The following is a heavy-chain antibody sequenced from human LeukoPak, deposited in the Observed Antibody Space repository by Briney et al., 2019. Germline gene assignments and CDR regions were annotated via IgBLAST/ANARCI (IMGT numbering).Heavy chain of an antibody. D-gene: IGHD4-17*01. CDR2: TYYRSKWYN. CDR3: ARNLRTDFDY. Sequence: SQTLSLTCAISGDSVSSNSAAWNWTRQSPSRGLEWLGRTYYRSKWYNDYAISVKSRITINPDTSKNQFSLQLNSVAPEDTAVYYCARNLRTDFDYWGHGTLVTVSS. J-gene: IGHJ4*01. CDR1: GDSVSSNSAA. V-gene: IGHV6-1*01.